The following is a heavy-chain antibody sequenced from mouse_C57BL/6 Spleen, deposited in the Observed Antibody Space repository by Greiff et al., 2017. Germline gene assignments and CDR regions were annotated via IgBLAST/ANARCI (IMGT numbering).Heavy chain of an antibody. CDR3: AIGDYDGGFAY. D-gene: IGHD2-4*01. V-gene: IGHV1-74*01. Sequence: QVQLQQPGAELVKPGASVKVSCKASGYTFTSYWMHWVKQRPGQGLEWIGRIHPSDSDPNYNQKFKGKATLTVDKSSSTAYMQLSSLTSEDSAVYYCAIGDYDGGFAYWGQGTLVTVSA. CDR2: IHPSDSDP. CDR1: GYTFTSYW. J-gene: IGHJ3*01.